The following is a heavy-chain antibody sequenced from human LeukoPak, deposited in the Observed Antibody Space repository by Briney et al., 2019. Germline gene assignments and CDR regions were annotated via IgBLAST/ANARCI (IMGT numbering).Heavy chain of an antibody. CDR3: ARSRLPNWFDP. CDR2: ISSSGSTI. D-gene: IGHD5/OR15-5a*01. Sequence: PGGSLRLSCAASGFTFSSYGMNWVRQAPGKGLEWVSYISSSGSTIYYADSVKGRFTISRDNAKNSLYLQMNSLRAEDTAVYYCARSRLPNWFDPWGQGTLVTVSS. J-gene: IGHJ5*02. V-gene: IGHV3-48*03. CDR1: GFTFSSYG.